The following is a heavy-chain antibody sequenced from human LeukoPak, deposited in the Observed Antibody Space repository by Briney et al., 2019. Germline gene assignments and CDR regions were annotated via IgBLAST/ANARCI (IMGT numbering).Heavy chain of an antibody. CDR2: IKSGGSET. V-gene: IGHV3-74*01. J-gene: IGHJ6*02. Sequence: PGGSLRLSCAASGFTFSSYWMHWVRQAPGKGLVWVSRIKSGGSETSYADSVKGRFTISRDNARNTLYLQMNSLRPEDTAIYYCASDRVFYGLDVWGQGTTVTVSS. CDR3: ASDRVFYGLDV. CDR1: GFTFSSYW.